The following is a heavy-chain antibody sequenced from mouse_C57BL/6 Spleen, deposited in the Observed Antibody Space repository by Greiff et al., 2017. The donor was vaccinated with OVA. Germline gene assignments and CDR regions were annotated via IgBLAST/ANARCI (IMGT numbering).Heavy chain of an antibody. V-gene: IGHV1-63*01. D-gene: IGHD1-2*01. CDR2: IYPGGGCT. Sequence: VQLQQSGAELVRPGTSVKMSCKASGYTFTNYWIGWAKQRPGHGLEWIGDIYPGGGCTNYNEKFKGKATLTADKSSSTAYMQFSSLTSEDSAIYYCARSFTTAYPHWYFDVWGTGTTVTVSA. CDR1: GYTFTNYW. CDR3: ARSFTTAYPHWYFDV. J-gene: IGHJ1*03.